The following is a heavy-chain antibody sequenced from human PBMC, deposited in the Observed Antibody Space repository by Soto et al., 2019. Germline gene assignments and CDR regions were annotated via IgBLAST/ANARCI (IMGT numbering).Heavy chain of an antibody. CDR3: AKDRFDSRGGIFDY. CDR2: ISGSGSST. CDR1: WFPFCRYA. D-gene: IGHD6-13*01. V-gene: IGHV3-23*01. J-gene: IGHJ4*02. Sequence: GGSPRLSFSAPWFPFCRYALCSGPQAPGKGLEWVSAISGSGSSTYYADSVKGRFTISRDNSKNTLYLQMNSLRAEDTAVYYCAKDRFDSRGGIFDYWGQGTLVTVSS.